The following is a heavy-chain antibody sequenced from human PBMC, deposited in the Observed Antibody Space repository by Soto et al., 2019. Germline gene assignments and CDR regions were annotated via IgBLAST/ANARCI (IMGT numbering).Heavy chain of an antibody. Sequence: EVQLLESGGTLVAPGESLRLSCAASGFTFSRYWLTWVRQAPGKGLEWVANINQEGTEKNYEDSLKGRFTISRDNAKSSLSLQMNSLRVEDTGMYYCARVDDLRVTGGWYERGNFDYWGHGTQVIVSS. CDR1: GFTFSRYW. CDR3: ARVDDLRVTGGWYERGNFDY. J-gene: IGHJ4*01. D-gene: IGHD6-19*01. CDR2: INQEGTEK. V-gene: IGHV3-7*03.